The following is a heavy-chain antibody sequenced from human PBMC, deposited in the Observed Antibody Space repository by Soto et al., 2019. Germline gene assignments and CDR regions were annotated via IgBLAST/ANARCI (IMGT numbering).Heavy chain of an antibody. Sequence: SETLSLTCTVSGGSISSYYWSWIRQPPGKGLEWIGYIYYSGSTNYNPSLKSRVTISVDTPTNQFSLKLSSVTAADTAVYYCARDTPPRGMDVWGQGTTVTVSS. CDR1: GGSISSYY. CDR2: IYYSGST. V-gene: IGHV4-59*08. J-gene: IGHJ6*02. CDR3: ARDTPPRGMDV.